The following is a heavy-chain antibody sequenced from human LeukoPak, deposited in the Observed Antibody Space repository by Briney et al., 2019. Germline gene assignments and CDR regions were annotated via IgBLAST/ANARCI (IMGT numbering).Heavy chain of an antibody. D-gene: IGHD3-22*01. CDR3: AKVLGVHSSGGFDY. CDR1: GFTFDDYA. Sequence: GRSLRLSCAASGFTFDDYAMHWVRQAPGKGLEWVSGISWNSDSIGYADSVKGRFTISRDNAKNSLYLQMNSLRAEDTALYYCAKVLGVHSSGGFDYWGQGTLVTVSS. J-gene: IGHJ4*02. CDR2: ISWNSDSI. V-gene: IGHV3-9*01.